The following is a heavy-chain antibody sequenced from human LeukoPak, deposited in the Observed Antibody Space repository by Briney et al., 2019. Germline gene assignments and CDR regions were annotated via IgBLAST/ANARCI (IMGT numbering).Heavy chain of an antibody. V-gene: IGHV3-30-3*01. CDR2: ISYDGSNK. D-gene: IGHD5-18*01. Sequence: GGSLRLSCAASGFTFSSYAMHWVRQAPGKGLEWVAVISYDGSNKYYADSVKGRFTISRDNSKNTLYLQMNSLRAEDTAVYYCARSGWNTAMEPWGQGTLVTVSS. CDR1: GFTFSSYA. J-gene: IGHJ4*02. CDR3: ARSGWNTAMEP.